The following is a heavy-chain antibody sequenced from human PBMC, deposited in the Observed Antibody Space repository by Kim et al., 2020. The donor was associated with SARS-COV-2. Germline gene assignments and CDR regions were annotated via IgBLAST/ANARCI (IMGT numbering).Heavy chain of an antibody. CDR3: AKDPIVGATNYYDY. V-gene: IGHV3-23*01. Sequence: ADSVQGRFTIARDNSKITLYLQMNSLRAADTAVYYCAKDPIVGATNYYDYGGQGSLVTVSS. D-gene: IGHD1-26*01. J-gene: IGHJ4*02.